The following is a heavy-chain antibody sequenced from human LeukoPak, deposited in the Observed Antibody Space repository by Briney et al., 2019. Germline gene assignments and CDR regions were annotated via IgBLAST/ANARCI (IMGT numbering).Heavy chain of an antibody. V-gene: IGHV3-53*04. Sequence: GGSLRLSCAASGFTVSSNYMSWVRQAPGKGLEWVSIIYSGGSTYYADSVKGRFTISRHNSKNTLYLQMNSLRAEDTAVYYCAREVRGSAFDIWGQGPMVTVSS. CDR1: GFTVSSNY. CDR2: IYSGGST. CDR3: AREVRGSAFDI. J-gene: IGHJ3*02. D-gene: IGHD3-16*01.